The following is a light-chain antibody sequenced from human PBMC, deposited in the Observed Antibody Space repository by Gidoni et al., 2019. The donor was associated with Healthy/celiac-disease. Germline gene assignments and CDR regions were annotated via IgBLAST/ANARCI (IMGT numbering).Light chain of an antibody. J-gene: IGKJ4*01. CDR2: AAS. CDR3: HQSYSTPQT. CDR1: QSISSY. Sequence: DIQITQSPSSLSASVGDRVTITCRASQSISSYLNWYQQKPGKAPKLLIYAASSLQGGVPSKFSGSGSGTDFTLTISSLQPENFAIYYCHQSYSTPQTFGGGTKVEIK. V-gene: IGKV1-39*01.